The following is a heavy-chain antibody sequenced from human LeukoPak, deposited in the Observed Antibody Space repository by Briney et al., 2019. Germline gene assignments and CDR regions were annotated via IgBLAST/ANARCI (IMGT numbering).Heavy chain of an antibody. J-gene: IGHJ4*02. CDR2: IYYSGST. CDR1: GGSISSYY. D-gene: IGHD6-13*01. Sequence: PSETLSLTCTVSGGSISSYYRSWIRQPPGKGLEWIGYIYYSGSTNYNPSLKSRVTISVDTSKNQFSLKLSSVTAADTAVYYCAREGAAAGIDYWGQGTLVTVSS. CDR3: AREGAAAGIDY. V-gene: IGHV4-59*01.